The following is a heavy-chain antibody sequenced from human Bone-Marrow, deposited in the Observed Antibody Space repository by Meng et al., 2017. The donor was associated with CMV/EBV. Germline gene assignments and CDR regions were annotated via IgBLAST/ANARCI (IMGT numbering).Heavy chain of an antibody. V-gene: IGHV3-11*04. J-gene: IGHJ3*02. CDR3: AREGGVRTAFDI. CDR2: ISSSGSTI. Sequence: LSLTCAASGFTFSDYYMSWIRQAPGKGLEWVSYISSSGSTIYYADSVKGRFTISRDNSKNRLYLRMDSLKTEDTAVYYCAREGGVRTAFDIWGQGTMVTVSS. CDR1: GFTFSDYY. D-gene: IGHD3-16*01.